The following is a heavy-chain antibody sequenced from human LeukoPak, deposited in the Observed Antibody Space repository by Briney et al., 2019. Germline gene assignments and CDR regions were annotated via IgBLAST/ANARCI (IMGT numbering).Heavy chain of an antibody. CDR2: LFPDGRT. CDR1: GCSVNDNY. V-gene: IGHV3-53*01. J-gene: IGHJ4*02. CDR3: APTNPVHADYDY. Sequence: PGGSRRLSCIVSGCSVNDNYMSCVRQAPGKGLRCVSVLFPDGRTFYGDSVRGRFTISRDLARNTLLLQMHSLRADDTAFHYCAPTNPVHADYDYWGQGTLVTVSS. D-gene: IGHD4-17*01.